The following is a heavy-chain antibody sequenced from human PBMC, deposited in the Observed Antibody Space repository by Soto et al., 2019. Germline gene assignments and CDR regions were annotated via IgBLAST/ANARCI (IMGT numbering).Heavy chain of an antibody. Sequence: GGSLRLSCAAPGFTFSSFAMHWVRRAPGKGLEWVAVTSSDGGEKYYADSVKGRFTISRDNSANTLYLQMNSLRPEDTAIYYCTRDRDNVLTGYHDYWGQGTRVTVSS. CDR2: TSSDGGEK. D-gene: IGHD3-9*01. CDR3: TRDRDNVLTGYHDY. CDR1: GFTFSSFA. J-gene: IGHJ4*02. V-gene: IGHV3-30-3*01.